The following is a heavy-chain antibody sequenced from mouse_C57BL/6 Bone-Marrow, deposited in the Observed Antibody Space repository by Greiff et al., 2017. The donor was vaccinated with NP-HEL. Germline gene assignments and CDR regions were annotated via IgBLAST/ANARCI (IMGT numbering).Heavy chain of an antibody. V-gene: IGHV5-17*01. Sequence: DVKLVESGGGLVKPGGSLKLSCAASGFTFSDYGMHWVRQAPEKGLEWVAYISSGSSTIYYADTVKGRFTISRDNAKNTLFLQMTSLRSEDTAMYYCARRSTGTALFDYWGQGTTLTVSS. CDR3: ARRSTGTALFDY. CDR1: GFTFSDYG. D-gene: IGHD4-1*02. J-gene: IGHJ2*01. CDR2: ISSGSSTI.